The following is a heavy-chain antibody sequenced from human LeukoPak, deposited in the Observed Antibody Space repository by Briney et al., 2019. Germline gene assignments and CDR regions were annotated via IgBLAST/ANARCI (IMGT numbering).Heavy chain of an antibody. J-gene: IGHJ4*02. CDR3: ARSLRGVFDY. Sequence: SETLSLTCTVSGGSVSSNGYFWNWIRQPPGKGLEWIGYIYNRGSTNYNPSLKSRVTISVDTSKNQFSLKLSSVTAADTAVYYCARSLRGVFDYWGQGTLVTVSS. CDR2: IYNRGST. CDR1: GGSVSSNGYF. V-gene: IGHV4-61*08. D-gene: IGHD5/OR15-5a*01.